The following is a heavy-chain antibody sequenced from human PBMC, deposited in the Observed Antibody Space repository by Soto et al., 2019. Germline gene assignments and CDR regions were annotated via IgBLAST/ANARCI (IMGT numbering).Heavy chain of an antibody. V-gene: IGHV1-3*01. D-gene: IGHD1-7*01. CDR2: INAGNGNT. CDR3: ARDCNNWNYPTWFDP. J-gene: IGHJ5*02. Sequence: QVQLVQSGAEVKKPGASVKVSCKASGYTFTSYAMHWVRQAPGQRLEWMGWINAGNGNTKYSQKFQGRVTITRDTSASTAYMELSSLRSEDTAVYYCARDCNNWNYPTWFDPWGQGTLVTVSS. CDR1: GYTFTSYA.